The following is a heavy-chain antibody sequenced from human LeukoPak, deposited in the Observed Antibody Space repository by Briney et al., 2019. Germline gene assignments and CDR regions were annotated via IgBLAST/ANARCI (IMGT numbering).Heavy chain of an antibody. V-gene: IGHV1-2*02. CDR3: ARVHATGYFSLDLGY. D-gene: IGHD3-9*01. Sequence: VSVRVSCKASGYTFTGYFMHWVRQAPGQGLDWMGWINPNTGGTRYAQKFQGRVTMTRDTSINTAYMELRTLTSDDTAVYYCARVHATGYFSLDLGYWGQGTLVTVSS. J-gene: IGHJ4*02. CDR2: INPNTGGT. CDR1: GYTFTGYF.